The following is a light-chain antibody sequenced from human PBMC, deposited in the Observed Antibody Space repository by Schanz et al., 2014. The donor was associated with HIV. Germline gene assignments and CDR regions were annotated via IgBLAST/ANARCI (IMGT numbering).Light chain of an antibody. CDR1: TGTVTSGHY. Sequence: QTVVTQEPSLTVSPGGTVTLTCGSSTGTVTSGHYPYWFQQKPGQAPRTLIYDTNNKHSWTPARFSGSLLGGKAALTLSGAQPEDEAVYYCFLLFSGARVFGGGTKLTVL. V-gene: IGLV7-46*01. CDR3: FLLFSGARV. J-gene: IGLJ3*02. CDR2: DTN.